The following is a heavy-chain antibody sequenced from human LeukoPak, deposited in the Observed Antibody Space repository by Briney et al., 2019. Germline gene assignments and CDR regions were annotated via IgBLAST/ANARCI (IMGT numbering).Heavy chain of an antibody. D-gene: IGHD4-4*01. J-gene: IGHJ1*01. V-gene: IGHV4-59*01. CDR3: ATTTGTTRLFQH. Sequence: SSETLSLTCTVSGGAISNYHWSWIRQPPGKGLEWIGYIYSSGSTNYNPSLKSRVTISVDTSKNQFSLNLRSLTAADTAVYYCATTTGTTRLFQHWGQGTLVTVSS. CDR1: GGAISNYH. CDR2: IYSSGST.